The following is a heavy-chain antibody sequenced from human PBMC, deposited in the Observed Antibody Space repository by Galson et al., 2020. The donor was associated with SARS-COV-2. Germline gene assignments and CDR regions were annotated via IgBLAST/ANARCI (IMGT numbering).Heavy chain of an antibody. D-gene: IGHD3-22*01. J-gene: IGHJ5*02. Sequence: SGPTLVKPTQTLTLTCTFSGFSLSTSGMCVTWIRQPPGKALEWLALIDWNDDKYYSTSLKTRLTISKDTSKNQVVLRMTNMDPVDTATYFCARIAYSSDPNSDFPGWFDPWGQGTLVTVSS. CDR2: IDWNDDK. CDR1: GFSLSTSGMC. CDR3: ARIAYSSDPNSDFPGWFDP. V-gene: IGHV2-70*01.